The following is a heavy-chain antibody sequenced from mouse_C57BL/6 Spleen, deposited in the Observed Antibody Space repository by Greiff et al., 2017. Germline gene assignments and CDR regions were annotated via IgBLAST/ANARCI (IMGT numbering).Heavy chain of an antibody. V-gene: IGHV5-17*01. Sequence: EVKVVESGGGLVKPGGSLKLSCAASGFTFSDYGMHWVRQAPEQGLEWVAYISSGSSTIYYADTVKGRFTISRDNAKNTLFLQMTSLRSEDTAMYYCVYYYGSSYAMDYWGQGTSVTVPS. CDR3: VYYYGSSYAMDY. CDR2: ISSGSSTI. CDR1: GFTFSDYG. D-gene: IGHD1-1*01. J-gene: IGHJ4*01.